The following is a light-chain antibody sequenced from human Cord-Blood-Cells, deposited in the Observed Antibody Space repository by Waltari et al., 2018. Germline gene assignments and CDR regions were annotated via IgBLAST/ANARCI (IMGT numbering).Light chain of an antibody. J-gene: IGKJ3*01. V-gene: IGKV1-39*01. Sequence: DIQMTQFPSSLSASVGVRVTITCRASQSISSYLNWYQQKPGKALKLLIYAASSLQSGVPSRFSGSGSGTDFTLTISSLQPEDFATYYCQQSYSTPFTFGPGTKVDIK. CDR2: AAS. CDR3: QQSYSTPFT. CDR1: QSISSY.